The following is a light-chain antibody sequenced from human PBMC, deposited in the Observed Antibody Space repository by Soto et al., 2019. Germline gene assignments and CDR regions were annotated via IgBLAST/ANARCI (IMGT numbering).Light chain of an antibody. CDR1: QGITSY. CDR2: AAS. Sequence: DIQLTQSQSFLSSCLVGRVTITCRASQGITSYLAWYQQKPGKAPKLLIYAASTLHSGVPSRFSGSGSGTEFTLTISSLQPEDFATYYCQQLYSYPITFGHGTRLEIK. J-gene: IGKJ5*01. V-gene: IGKV1-9*01. CDR3: QQLYSYPIT.